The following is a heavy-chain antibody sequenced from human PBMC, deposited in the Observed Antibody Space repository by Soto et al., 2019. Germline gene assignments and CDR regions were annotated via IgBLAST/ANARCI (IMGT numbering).Heavy chain of an antibody. CDR3: ARVGSSSWDEPFEY. CDR2: ISSSSSYI. J-gene: IGHJ4*02. CDR1: GFTFSSYS. D-gene: IGHD6-13*01. V-gene: IGHV3-21*01. Sequence: PGGSLRLSCAASGFTFSSYSMNWVRQAPGKGLEWVSSISSSSSYIYYADSVKGRFTISRDNAKNSLYLQMNSLRAGDTAVYYCARVGSSSWDEPFEYWGQGTLVTVSS.